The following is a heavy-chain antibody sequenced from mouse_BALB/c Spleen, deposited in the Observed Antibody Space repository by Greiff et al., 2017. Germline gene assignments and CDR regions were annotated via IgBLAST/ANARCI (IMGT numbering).Heavy chain of an antibody. CDR3: ASDGSSYVSYWYFDG. Sequence: EVKLVESGPGLVKPSQSLTLTCTVTGYSITSDYAWYWIRQFPGNKLEWMGYISYSGSTSYNPSLKSRISITRDTSKNQFFLQLNSVTTEDTATYYCASDGSSYVSYWYFDGWGAGTTVTVSS. J-gene: IGHJ1*01. CDR1: GYSITSDYA. D-gene: IGHD1-1*01. CDR2: ISYSGST. V-gene: IGHV3-2*02.